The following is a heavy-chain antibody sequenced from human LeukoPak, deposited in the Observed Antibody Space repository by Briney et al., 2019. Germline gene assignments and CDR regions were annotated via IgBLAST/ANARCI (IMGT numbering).Heavy chain of an antibody. Sequence: AGGSLRLSCVVSGFTFSDYAMHWVRQAPGKGPEWVAVIPYDGSNKYYADSVKGRFTISRDNSKNTLYLQMNSLRAEDTAVYYCARDPPLAGATKAYYYYGMDVWGQGTTVTVSS. J-gene: IGHJ6*02. CDR2: IPYDGSNK. CDR3: ARDPPLAGATKAYYYYGMDV. D-gene: IGHD1-26*01. V-gene: IGHV3-30*14. CDR1: GFTFSDYA.